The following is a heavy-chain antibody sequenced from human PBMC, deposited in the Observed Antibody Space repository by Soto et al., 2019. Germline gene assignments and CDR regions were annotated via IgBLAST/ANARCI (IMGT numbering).Heavy chain of an antibody. Sequence: QVQLQQWGAGLLKPSETLSLTCAVNGGSFTGYYWSWVRQPPGKGLEWIGEIKDGGSTNYSTSLRSRVTISAHTSKQQFSLKVPSVTAADTAVYYCARGQEGVVATHWDQGTLVTVSS. CDR1: GGSFTGYY. CDR3: ARGQEGVVATH. CDR2: IKDGGST. D-gene: IGHD2-15*01. J-gene: IGHJ4*02. V-gene: IGHV4-34*01.